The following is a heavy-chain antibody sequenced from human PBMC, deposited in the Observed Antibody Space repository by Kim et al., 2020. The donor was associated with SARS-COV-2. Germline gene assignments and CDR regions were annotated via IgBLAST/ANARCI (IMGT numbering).Heavy chain of an antibody. Sequence: YINDAASVKGRFTIYGDNDKNSLYLQMNGLRAEDTAVYYCARGGAAADYWGQGTLVTVSS. V-gene: IGHV3-21*01. CDR3: ARGGAAADY. D-gene: IGHD6-13*01. J-gene: IGHJ4*02. CDR2: YI.